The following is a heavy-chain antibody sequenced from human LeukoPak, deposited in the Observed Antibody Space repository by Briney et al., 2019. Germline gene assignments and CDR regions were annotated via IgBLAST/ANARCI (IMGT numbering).Heavy chain of an antibody. CDR2: IYYSGTT. CDR3: ASGGATSIDH. CDR1: GGSISGGGNY. D-gene: IGHD1-26*01. V-gene: IGHV4-31*03. Sequence: SETLSLTCTVSGGSISGGGNYWSWSRQHPGKGLGWIGCIYYSGTTYYNPSLKSRLITSVDTSENQFSLNLTPVTAADTAVYSCASGGATSIDHRGLGNLVTVSS. J-gene: IGHJ4*02.